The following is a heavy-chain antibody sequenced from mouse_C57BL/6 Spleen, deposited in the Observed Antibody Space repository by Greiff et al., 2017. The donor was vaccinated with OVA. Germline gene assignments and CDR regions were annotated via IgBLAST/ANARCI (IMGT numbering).Heavy chain of an antibody. CDR3: VRHYDGYYEGYYFDY. CDR1: GFSFNTYA. Sequence: EVNVVESGGGLVQPKGSLKLSCAASGFSFNTYAMNWVRQAPGKGLEWVARIRSKSNNYATYYADSVKDRFTISRDDSESMLYLQMNNLKTEDTAMYYCVRHYDGYYEGYYFDYWGQGTTLTVSS. D-gene: IGHD2-3*01. CDR2: IRSKSNNYAT. V-gene: IGHV10-1*01. J-gene: IGHJ2*01.